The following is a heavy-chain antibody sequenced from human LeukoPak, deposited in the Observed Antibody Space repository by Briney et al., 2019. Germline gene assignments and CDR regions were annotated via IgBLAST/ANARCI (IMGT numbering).Heavy chain of an antibody. Sequence: ASVKVSCKASGYTFTSYYMHWVRQAPGQGLEWMGWINPNSGDTNYAQKFQGRVTLTRDTSISTAYMELARLRSDDTAVYYCARDQTYTSAWYDEGGYYFDYWGQGTLVTVSS. CDR1: GYTFTSYY. D-gene: IGHD6-19*01. J-gene: IGHJ4*02. CDR3: ARDQTYTSAWYDEGGYYFDY. V-gene: IGHV1-2*02. CDR2: INPNSGDT.